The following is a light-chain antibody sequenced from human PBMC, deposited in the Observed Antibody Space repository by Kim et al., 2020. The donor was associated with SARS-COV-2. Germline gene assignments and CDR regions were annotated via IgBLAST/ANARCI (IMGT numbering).Light chain of an antibody. CDR3: NTYTTISPV. Sequence: HSLTITCTETSSDVVGYDYFVWYQQHPRKAHTLIIYDVSNQPSEISSPFSGTESGNTTSLTISELQADDGAEDFNNTYTTISPVFAGGTHLTVL. V-gene: IGLV2-14*03. J-gene: IGLJ2*01. CDR2: DVS. CDR1: SSDVVGYDY.